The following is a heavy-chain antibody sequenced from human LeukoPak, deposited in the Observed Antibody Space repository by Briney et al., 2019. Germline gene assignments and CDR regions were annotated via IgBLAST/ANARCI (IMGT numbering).Heavy chain of an antibody. CDR2: ISSSSSYI. J-gene: IGHJ4*02. CDR1: GFTFSSDS. D-gene: IGHD3-22*01. CDR3: ATDYYDSSGYTPGFDY. V-gene: IGHV3-21*01. Sequence: GGSLRLSCAASGFTFSSDSMNWVRQAPGKGLEWVSSISSSSSYIYYADSVKGRFTISRDNAKNSLYLQMNSLRAEDTAVYYCATDYYDSSGYTPGFDYWGQGTLVTVSS.